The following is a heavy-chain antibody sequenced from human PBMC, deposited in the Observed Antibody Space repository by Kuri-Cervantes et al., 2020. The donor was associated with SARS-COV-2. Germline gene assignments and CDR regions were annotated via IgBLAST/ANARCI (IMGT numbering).Heavy chain of an antibody. CDR1: GFTFSSYA. J-gene: IGHJ4*02. CDR3: AKSGSYYFDY. CDR2: ISGSGGST. V-gene: IGHV3-23*01. D-gene: IGHD1-26*01. Sequence: GESLKISCAASGFTFSSYAMSWVRQAPGKGLEWVSAISGSGGSTYYADSVKGRFTISRDNPKNTLYLQMNSLRAEDTAVYYCAKSGSYYFDYWGQGTLVTVSS.